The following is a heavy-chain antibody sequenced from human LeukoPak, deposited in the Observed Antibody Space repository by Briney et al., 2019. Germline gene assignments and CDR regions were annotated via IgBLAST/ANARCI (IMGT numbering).Heavy chain of an antibody. J-gene: IGHJ4*02. CDR3: ARDIRLRYFDWPSH. Sequence: ASVKVSCKASGYTFTSYGISWVRQAPGQGLEWMGWISAYNGNTNYAQKLQGRVTMTTDPSTSTAYMELRSLRSDDTAVYYCARDIRLRYFDWPSHWGQGTLVTVSS. CDR1: GYTFTSYG. V-gene: IGHV1-18*01. D-gene: IGHD3-9*01. CDR2: ISAYNGNT.